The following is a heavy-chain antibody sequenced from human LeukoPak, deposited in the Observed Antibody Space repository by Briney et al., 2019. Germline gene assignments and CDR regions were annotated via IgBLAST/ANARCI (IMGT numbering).Heavy chain of an antibody. CDR3: ARDRYDYLWGSTGGHLDY. V-gene: IGHV3-43*02. D-gene: IGHD3-16*01. CDR1: GFIFDNYA. CDR2: VDGDGDDT. J-gene: IGHJ4*02. Sequence: PGRSLRLSCAASGFIFDNYAIHWVRQAPGKGLEWVSLVDGDGDDTYYADSVKGRFTISRDNSKNSLYLQMNSLRSEDTALYYCARDRYDYLWGSTGGHLDYWGQGTLVTVSS.